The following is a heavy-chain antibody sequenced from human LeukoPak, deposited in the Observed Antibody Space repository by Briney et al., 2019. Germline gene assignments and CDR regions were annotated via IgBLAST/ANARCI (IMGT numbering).Heavy chain of an antibody. J-gene: IGHJ4*02. Sequence: GGSLRLACAASGFTFSSYAMHWVRPAPGKGLEWVAVISYDGRNKYYAGSVNGRLTISRDNSKNALYLQMISLRAEDTAVYYCARHLGPYYDSSGDLGYWGQGTRVPVSS. V-gene: IGHV3-30*01. CDR2: ISYDGRNK. D-gene: IGHD3-22*01. CDR3: ARHLGPYYDSSGDLGY. CDR1: GFTFSSYA.